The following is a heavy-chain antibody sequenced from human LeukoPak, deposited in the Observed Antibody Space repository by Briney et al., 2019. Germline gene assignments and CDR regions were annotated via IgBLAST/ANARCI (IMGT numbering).Heavy chain of an antibody. J-gene: IGHJ6*02. D-gene: IGHD3-9*01. Sequence: ASVKVSCKASGYAFTSYGISWVRQAPGQGREWMGWISAYNGNTKYAQKLQGRVTMTTDTSTSTAYMELRSLRSDDTAVYYCARSASGYFDWLPYYYYGMDVWGQGTTVTVSS. CDR1: GYAFTSYG. V-gene: IGHV1-18*01. CDR2: ISAYNGNT. CDR3: ARSASGYFDWLPYYYYGMDV.